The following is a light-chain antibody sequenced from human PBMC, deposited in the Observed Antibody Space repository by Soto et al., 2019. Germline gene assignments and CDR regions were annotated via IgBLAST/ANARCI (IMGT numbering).Light chain of an antibody. V-gene: IGKV1-39*01. Sequence: DIQMTQSPSSLSVFVGDRLTITCQASQSISDSLNWFQQKPGKAPNLLISAASSLQSGVPSRFSGGGSGTEFSHTISSLQPEDFATSYCQQTYSPPYTFGQGTKLEIK. J-gene: IGKJ2*01. CDR2: AAS. CDR1: QSISDS. CDR3: QQTYSPPYT.